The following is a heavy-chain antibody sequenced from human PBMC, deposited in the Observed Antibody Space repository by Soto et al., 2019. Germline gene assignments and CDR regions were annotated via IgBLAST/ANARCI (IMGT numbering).Heavy chain of an antibody. J-gene: IGHJ4*02. V-gene: IGHV3-30-3*01. Sequence: QVQLVESGGGVVQPGKSLRLSCAASGFTFSDYTINWVRQAPGKGLEWVALISSDGSNKYYADSVKGRFTISRDTSRNTLYLQMNSLRSEDTAVYYCARDRKTEYDFWSGYLTGYWGQGTLVTVSS. D-gene: IGHD3-3*01. CDR2: ISSDGSNK. CDR3: ARDRKTEYDFWSGYLTGY. CDR1: GFTFSDYT.